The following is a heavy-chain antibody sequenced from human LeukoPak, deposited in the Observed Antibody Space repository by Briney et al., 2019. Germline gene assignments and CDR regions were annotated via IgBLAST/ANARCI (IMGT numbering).Heavy chain of an antibody. CDR2: INHSGST. Sequence: SETLSLTCAVYGGSFSGYYWSWIRQPPGKGLEWIGEINHSGSTNYNPSLKSRVTISVDTSKNQFSLKLSSVTAADTAVYYCARKNNWPVVNWPIAAAGFFDYWGQGTLVTVSS. V-gene: IGHV4-34*01. CDR3: ARKNNWPVVNWPIAAAGFFDY. CDR1: GGSFSGYY. D-gene: IGHD6-13*01. J-gene: IGHJ4*02.